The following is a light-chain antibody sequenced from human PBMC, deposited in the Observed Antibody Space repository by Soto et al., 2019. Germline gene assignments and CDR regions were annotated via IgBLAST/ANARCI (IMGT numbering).Light chain of an antibody. CDR2: AAS. J-gene: IGKJ1*01. CDR1: QSISSS. V-gene: IGKV1-39*01. CDR3: QQSYSTPST. Sequence: DIQMTQSPSSLSASVGVRVTITCRASQSISSSLNWYQQKPGKAPKLLIYAASSLQSGVPSRFGGSGSGTDFTLTISSLQPEDFATYYCQQSYSTPSTFGQGPKVEIK.